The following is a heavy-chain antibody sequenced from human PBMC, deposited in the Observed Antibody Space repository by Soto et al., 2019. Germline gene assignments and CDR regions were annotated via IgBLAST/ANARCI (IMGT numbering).Heavy chain of an antibody. V-gene: IGHV3-7*01. Sequence: VQLVESGGGLVQPGGSLRLSCAASGFTFSSYWMSWVRQAPGKGLEWVANIKQDGSEKYYVDSVKGRFTISRDNAKNSLYLQMNSLRAEDTAVYYCARARYYDSSGYFYWGQGTLVTVSS. CDR1: GFTFSSYW. J-gene: IGHJ4*02. D-gene: IGHD3-22*01. CDR3: ARARYYDSSGYFY. CDR2: IKQDGSEK.